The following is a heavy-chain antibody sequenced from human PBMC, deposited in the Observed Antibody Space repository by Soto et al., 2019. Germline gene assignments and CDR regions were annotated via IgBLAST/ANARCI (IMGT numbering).Heavy chain of an antibody. Sequence: GGSLRLSCAASGIIFSSYAMNWVRQAPGKGLEWVSVISGSGDSTYYAGSVKGRFTMSRDNSKNTLYLQMNSLRAEDTAVYYCARRGPGIYFDYWGQGTLVTVSS. J-gene: IGHJ4*02. V-gene: IGHV3-23*01. CDR1: GIIFSSYA. CDR2: ISGSGDST. CDR3: ARRGPGIYFDY. D-gene: IGHD6-13*01.